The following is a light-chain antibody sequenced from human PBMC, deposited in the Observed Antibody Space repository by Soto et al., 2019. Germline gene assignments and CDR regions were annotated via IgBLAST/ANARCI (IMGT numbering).Light chain of an antibody. V-gene: IGKV3-20*01. J-gene: IGKJ1*01. CDR2: GAS. Sequence: PGERATLSCRASQSVSSNFLAWYQQKPGQAPRLLIYGASNRATGFPDRFSGSGSGTDFTLTITRLEPEDFAVYFCQQYGSSPRTFGQGTKVEIK. CDR1: QSVSSNF. CDR3: QQYGSSPRT.